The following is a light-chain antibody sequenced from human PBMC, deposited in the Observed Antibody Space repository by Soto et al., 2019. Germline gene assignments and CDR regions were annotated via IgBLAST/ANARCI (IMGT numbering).Light chain of an antibody. CDR3: QQYDNWPPIT. CDR1: HSVGSK. Sequence: EIVWTQSPASLSVSPGERVTLSCRASHSVGSKLAWYQQKPGQAPRLLIFGASTRATGIPARFSGSGSGTDFTLTISSLQSEDFAVYYCQQYDNWPPITFGQGTRLEIK. CDR2: GAS. V-gene: IGKV3-15*01. J-gene: IGKJ5*01.